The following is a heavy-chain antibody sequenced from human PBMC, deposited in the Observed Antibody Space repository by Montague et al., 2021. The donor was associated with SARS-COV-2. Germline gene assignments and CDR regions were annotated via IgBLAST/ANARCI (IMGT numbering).Heavy chain of an antibody. J-gene: IGHJ5*02. CDR2: IYGSGST. CDR1: GGSTSSYY. V-gene: IGHV4-4*07. D-gene: IGHD6-25*01. Sequence: SETLSLTCTVSGGSTSSYYWSWIRQPAGKGLEWIGRIYGSGSTNYNSSLKSRVTMSVDSSKNQFSLRLTSVTAADAAVYYCAGAEAATGTPDDPWGQGILATVSS. CDR3: AGAEAATGTPDDP.